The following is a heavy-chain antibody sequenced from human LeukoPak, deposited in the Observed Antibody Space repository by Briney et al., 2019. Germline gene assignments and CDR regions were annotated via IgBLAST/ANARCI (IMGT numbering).Heavy chain of an antibody. CDR3: ARDRVSGTDAFDI. J-gene: IGHJ3*02. D-gene: IGHD3-10*01. CDR1: GFTFSSYG. Sequence: GGSLRLSCAASGFTFSSYGMHWVRQAPGKGLEWVAVISYDGSNKYYADSVKGRFTISRDNSKNTLYLQMNSLRAEDTAVYYCARDRVSGTDAFDIWGQGTMVTVSS. CDR2: ISYDGSNK. V-gene: IGHV3-30*03.